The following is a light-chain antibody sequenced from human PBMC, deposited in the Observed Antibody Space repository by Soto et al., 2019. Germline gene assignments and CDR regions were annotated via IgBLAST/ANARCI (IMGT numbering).Light chain of an antibody. CDR2: GAS. CDR3: QHYNDYSRV. Sequence: EKVMTQSPATLSVSPGERATLSCRASQSVSSNLAWYQQKPGQAPRLLIYGASTRATGIPARFSGSGSGTEFTLTISSLQSEDFAVYYCQHYNDYSRVFGQGTKVEIK. J-gene: IGKJ1*01. CDR1: QSVSSN. V-gene: IGKV3-15*01.